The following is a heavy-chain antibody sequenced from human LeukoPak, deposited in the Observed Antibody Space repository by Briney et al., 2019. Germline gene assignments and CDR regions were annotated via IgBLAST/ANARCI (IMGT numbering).Heavy chain of an antibody. D-gene: IGHD1-1*01. CDR1: GGSISSYY. CDR3: ARAEKQLALDAFDI. Sequence: SETLSLTCTVSGGSISSYYWSWVRQSAGKGLELIGRINTSGSTNYNPSLKSRVTMSLDTSKNQLSLKLRSVTAADTAVYYCARAEKQLALDAFDIWGQGTMVTVSS. CDR2: INTSGST. J-gene: IGHJ3*02. V-gene: IGHV4-4*07.